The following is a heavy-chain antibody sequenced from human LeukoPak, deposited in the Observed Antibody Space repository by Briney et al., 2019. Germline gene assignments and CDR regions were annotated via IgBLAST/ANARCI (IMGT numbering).Heavy chain of an antibody. J-gene: IGHJ3*02. CDR1: GGSISIFS. CDR2: IYYSGGT. D-gene: IGHD5-24*01. CDR3: ARHVTISGPYDASDI. Sequence: PSETLSLTCTVSGGSISIFSWSWIRQPPGKGLEWIGYIYYSGGTGYNPSLKSRVTISVDTSKNQFSLKLRSVTAADTAVYYCARHVTISGPYDASDIWGQGTMVTVSP. V-gene: IGHV4-59*08.